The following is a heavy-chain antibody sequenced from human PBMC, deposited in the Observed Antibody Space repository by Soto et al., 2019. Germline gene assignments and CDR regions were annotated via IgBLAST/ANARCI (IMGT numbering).Heavy chain of an antibody. CDR1: GYTFTSYA. Sequence: WASVKVSCKASGYTFTSYAMHWLRQSPGQRLEWMGWINAGNGNTKYSQKFQGRVTITRDTSASAAYMELSSLRSEDTAVYYCARAGGVVVPAAIRRDWFDPWGQGTLVTVSS. J-gene: IGHJ5*02. CDR3: ARAGGVVVPAAIRRDWFDP. CDR2: INAGNGNT. V-gene: IGHV1-3*01. D-gene: IGHD2-2*02.